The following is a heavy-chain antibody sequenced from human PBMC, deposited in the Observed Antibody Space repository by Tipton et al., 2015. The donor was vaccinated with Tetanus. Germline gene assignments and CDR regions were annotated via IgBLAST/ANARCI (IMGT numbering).Heavy chain of an antibody. J-gene: IGHJ6*02. CDR3: ASRISWFGELLSNYGMAV. Sequence: TLSLTCTVSGGSISSYYWSWIRQPPGKGLEWIGYIYYSGSTNYNPSLKSRVTISVDTSKNQFSLKLSSVTAADTAVYYCASRISWFGELLSNYGMAVWGQGTTVTVSS. CDR1: GGSISSYY. D-gene: IGHD3-10*01. V-gene: IGHV4-59*01. CDR2: IYYSGST.